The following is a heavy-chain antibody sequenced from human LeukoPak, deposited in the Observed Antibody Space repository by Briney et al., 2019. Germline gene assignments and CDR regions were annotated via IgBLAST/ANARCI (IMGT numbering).Heavy chain of an antibody. CDR1: GFTFSSYA. V-gene: IGHV3-64*01. J-gene: IGHJ4*02. CDR2: ISSNGGST. D-gene: IGHD1-7*01. CDR3: ARDALYNWNYGPADY. Sequence: PGGSLRLSCAASGFTFSSYAMHWVRQAPGKGLEYVPAISSNGGSTYYANSVKGRFTISRDNSKNTLYLQMGSLRAEDMAVYYCARDALYNWNYGPADYWGQGTLVTVSS.